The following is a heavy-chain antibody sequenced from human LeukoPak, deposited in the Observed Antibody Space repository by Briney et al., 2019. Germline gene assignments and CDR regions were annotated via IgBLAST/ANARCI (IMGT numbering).Heavy chain of an antibody. CDR2: INPRGGSI. D-gene: IGHD3-16*02. CDR3: ARADDYVWGSYRYPNLFDY. CDR1: GYTFTNYY. Sequence: ASVTVSCKASGYTFTNYYMHWVRQAPGQGLEWMGVINPRGGSIGYAQKFQGRVTITRDTSASTAYMELSSLRSEDTAVYYCARADDYVWGSYRYPNLFDYWGQGTLVTVSS. V-gene: IGHV1-46*01. J-gene: IGHJ4*02.